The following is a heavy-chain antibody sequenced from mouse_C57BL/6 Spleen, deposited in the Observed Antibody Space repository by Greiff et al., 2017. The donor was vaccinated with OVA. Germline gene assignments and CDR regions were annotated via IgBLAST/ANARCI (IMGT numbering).Heavy chain of an antibody. D-gene: IGHD3-2*02. CDR3: TRDSSGYGAY. Sequence: EVQLQESGAELVRPGASVKLSCTASGFNIKDDYMHWVKQRPEQGLEWIGWIDPENGDTEYASKFQGKATITADTSSNTAYLQLSSLTSEDTAVYYCTRDSSGYGAYWGQGTLVTVSA. V-gene: IGHV14-4*01. CDR1: GFNIKDDY. CDR2: IDPENGDT. J-gene: IGHJ3*01.